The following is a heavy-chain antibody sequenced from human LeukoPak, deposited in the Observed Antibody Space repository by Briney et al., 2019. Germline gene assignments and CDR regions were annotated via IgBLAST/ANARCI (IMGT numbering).Heavy chain of an antibody. Sequence: ASVKVSCKASGGTFSSYAINWVRQAPGRGLEWMGRTIPLFGTTNYAQKFQGRVTITTDESTSTAYMELSSLRSEDTAVYYCAGTFYGDYQNADQSVYSVNYWGQGTLVAVSS. CDR1: GGTFSSYA. CDR3: AGTFYGDYQNADQSVYSVNY. J-gene: IGHJ4*02. V-gene: IGHV1-69*05. CDR2: TIPLFGTT. D-gene: IGHD4-17*01.